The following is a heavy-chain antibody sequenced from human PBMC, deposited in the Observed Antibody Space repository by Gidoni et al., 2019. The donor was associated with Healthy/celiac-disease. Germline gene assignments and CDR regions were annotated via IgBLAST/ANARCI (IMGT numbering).Heavy chain of an antibody. J-gene: IGHJ6*02. Sequence: WVAVISSDGSNKYYADSVKGRFTISRYNSKNTLYLQMNSLRAEDTAVYYCARDGPGAATVNYYYYGMDVWGQGTTVTVSS. CDR2: ISSDGSNK. V-gene: IGHV3-30-3*01. CDR3: ARDGPGAATVNYYYYGMDV. D-gene: IGHD2-15*01.